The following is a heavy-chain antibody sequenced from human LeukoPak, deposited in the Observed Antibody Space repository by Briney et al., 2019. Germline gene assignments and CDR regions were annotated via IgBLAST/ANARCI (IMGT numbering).Heavy chain of an antibody. CDR2: ISSSGSTI. D-gene: IGHD3-10*01. CDR3: ARDEYYYGSGSFRNGMDV. V-gene: IGHV3-48*03. CDR1: GFTFSSYE. J-gene: IGHJ6*02. Sequence: PGGSLRLSCAASGFTFSSYEMNWVRQAPGEGLEWVSYISSSGSTIYYADSVKGRFTISRDNAKNSLYLQMNSLRAEDTAVYYCARDEYYYGSGSFRNGMDVWGQGTTVTVSS.